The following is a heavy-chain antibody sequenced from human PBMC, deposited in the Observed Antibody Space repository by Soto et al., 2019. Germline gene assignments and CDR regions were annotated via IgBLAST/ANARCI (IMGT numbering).Heavy chain of an antibody. Sequence: EVQLLASGGGLIQPGESLTLSCGASGFTFSQSAMSWVRQAPGKGLEWVSAISIGGGSTYYADSVKGRFTISRDDSENPLYLQMNSLRGDDTAVYYCAKPSPYSFGYFGSWGQGTLVTVSS. J-gene: IGHJ4*02. CDR1: GFTFSQSA. V-gene: IGHV3-23*01. CDR3: AKPSPYSFGYFGS. D-gene: IGHD5-18*01. CDR2: ISIGGGST.